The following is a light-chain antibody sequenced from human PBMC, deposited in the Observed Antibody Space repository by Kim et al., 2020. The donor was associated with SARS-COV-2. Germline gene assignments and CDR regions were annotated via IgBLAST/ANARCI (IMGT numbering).Light chain of an antibody. V-gene: IGLV2-14*03. CDR2: VDT. Sequence: QSALTQPASVSGSPGQSITISCTGTSSDVGGYDFVSWYQQHPGKAPKLIIYVDTTRPSGVSTRFSASTSDNTALLTTCALPAEDEADYYCSWYTTVTPGVFGGGTQLTVL. J-gene: IGLJ2*01. CDR1: SSDVGGYDF. CDR3: SWYTTVTPGV.